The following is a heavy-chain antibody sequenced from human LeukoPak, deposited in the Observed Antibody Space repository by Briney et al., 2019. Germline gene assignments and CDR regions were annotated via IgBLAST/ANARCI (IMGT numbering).Heavy chain of an antibody. J-gene: IGHJ4*02. CDR1: GVSISNHY. Sequence: SGTLSLTCTVSGVSISNHYSSWIRQPPGKGLEWIGYIYYTGNTNYNPSLKSRVTISVDTSKNQLSLKLSSVTAADTAVYYCARGNNYNWGYLGQGTLVIVSS. V-gene: IGHV4-59*11. CDR2: IYYTGNT. CDR3: ARGNNYNWGY. D-gene: IGHD1-1*01.